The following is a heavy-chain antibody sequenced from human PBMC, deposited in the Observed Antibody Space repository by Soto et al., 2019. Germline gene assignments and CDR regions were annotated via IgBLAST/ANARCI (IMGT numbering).Heavy chain of an antibody. D-gene: IGHD2-2*01. Sequence: SETLSLTCAVYGGSFSGYYWSWIRQPPGKGLEWIGEIDHSGSTNYNPSLKSRVTISVDTSKNQFSLKLSSVTAADTAVYYCARTWAWRNRYIGYCSSTSCLVDYMDVWGKGTPVTVS. CDR2: IDHSGST. CDR1: GGSFSGYY. V-gene: IGHV4-34*01. J-gene: IGHJ6*03. CDR3: ARTWAWRNRYIGYCSSTSCLVDYMDV.